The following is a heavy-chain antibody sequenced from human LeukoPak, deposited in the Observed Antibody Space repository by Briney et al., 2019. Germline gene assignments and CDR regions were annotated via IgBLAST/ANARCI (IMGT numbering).Heavy chain of an antibody. V-gene: IGHV4-39*01. D-gene: IGHD3-22*01. CDR1: GGSISSSDYY. CDR2: IYYSGST. J-gene: IGHJ4*02. Sequence: PSETLSLTCTVSGGSISSSDYYWGWIRQPPGKGLEWIGSIYYSGSTYYNPSLKSRVTISVDTSENQFSLKLSSVTAAETAVYYCARHYYDSSGSRYFDYWGQGTLVTVSS. CDR3: ARHYYDSSGSRYFDY.